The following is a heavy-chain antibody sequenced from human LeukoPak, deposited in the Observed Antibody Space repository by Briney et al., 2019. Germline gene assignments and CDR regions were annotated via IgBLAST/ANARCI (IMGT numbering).Heavy chain of an antibody. CDR3: ARSPREYGGLAGGYFDY. CDR2: IFYTGST. CDR1: GGSISRSSYY. J-gene: IGHJ4*02. V-gene: IGHV4-39*07. D-gene: IGHD2-8*02. Sequence: SETLSLTCTVSGGSISRSSYYWGWIRQPPGKGLEWIGIIFYTGSTYYNPSLKSRVTISVDTSKNQSSLKLSSVTAADTAVYYCARSPREYGGLAGGYFDYWGQGTLVTVSS.